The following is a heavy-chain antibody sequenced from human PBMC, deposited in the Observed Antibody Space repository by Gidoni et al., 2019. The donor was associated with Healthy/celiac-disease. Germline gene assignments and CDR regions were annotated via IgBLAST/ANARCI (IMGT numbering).Heavy chain of an antibody. CDR3: ASGGWDYFDY. V-gene: IGHV4-59*01. CDR2: IYYSGST. CDR1: GGSISSYY. Sequence: QVQLQASGPGLVKPSETLSLTCTVSGGSISSYYWSWIRQPPGKGLEWIGYIYYSGSTNYNPSLKSRVTISVDTSKNQFSLKLSSVTAADTAVYYCASGGWDYFDYWGQGTLVTVSS. J-gene: IGHJ4*02.